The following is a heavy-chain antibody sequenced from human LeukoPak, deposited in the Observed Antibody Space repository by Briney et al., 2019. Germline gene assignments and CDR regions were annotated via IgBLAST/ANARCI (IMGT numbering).Heavy chain of an antibody. V-gene: IGHV1-2*02. CDR1: GYTFTGYY. D-gene: IGHD2-8*01. J-gene: IGHJ5*02. Sequence: ASVKVSCKASGYTFTGYYMHWVRQAPGQGLEWMGWINPNSGGTNYAQKFQGRVTMTRVTSISTAYMELSRLRSDDTAVYYCARAADCTNGVCYDWFDPWGQGTLVTVSS. CDR3: ARAADCTNGVCYDWFDP. CDR2: INPNSGGT.